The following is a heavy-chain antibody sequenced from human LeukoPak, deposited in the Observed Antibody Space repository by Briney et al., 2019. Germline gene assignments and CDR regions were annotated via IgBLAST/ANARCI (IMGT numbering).Heavy chain of an antibody. CDR1: GYTFTSYG. J-gene: IGHJ4*02. CDR2: ISAYNGNT. D-gene: IGHD3-10*01. V-gene: IGHV1-18*04. CDR3: ARAVSTMVRGVIITGYFDY. Sequence: GASVKVSCKASGYTFTSYGISWVRQALGQGFEWMGWISAYNGNTNYAQKLQGRVTMTTDTSTSTAYMELRSLRSDDTAVYYCARAVSTMVRGVIITGYFDYWGQGTLVTVSS.